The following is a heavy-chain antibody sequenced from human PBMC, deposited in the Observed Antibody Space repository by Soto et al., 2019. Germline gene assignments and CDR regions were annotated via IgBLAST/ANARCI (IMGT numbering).Heavy chain of an antibody. CDR3: VKGALRYFDWPEGNFDY. V-gene: IGHV3-64D*06. CDR1: GFTFSSYA. J-gene: IGHJ4*02. Sequence: GGSLRLSCSASGFTFSSYAMHWVRQAPGKGLEYVSAISSNGGSTYYADSVKGRFTISRDNSKNTLYLQMSSLRAEDTAVYYCVKGALRYFDWPEGNFDYWGQGTLVTVSS. CDR2: ISSNGGST. D-gene: IGHD3-9*01.